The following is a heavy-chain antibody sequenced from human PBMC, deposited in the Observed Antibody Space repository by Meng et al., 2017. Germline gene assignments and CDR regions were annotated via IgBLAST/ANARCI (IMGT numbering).Heavy chain of an antibody. V-gene: IGHV1-2*02. Sequence: ASVKVSCKASGYTFAGYYMHWVRQAPGQGLEWMGWINPNSGGINYAQKFQGRVTMTRDTSISTAYMELSRLRSDDTAVYYCAGASYGYSYGFPQYYFDYWGQGTLVTVSS. CDR3: AGASYGYSYGFPQYYFDY. D-gene: IGHD5-18*01. CDR2: INPNSGGI. J-gene: IGHJ4*02. CDR1: GYTFAGYY.